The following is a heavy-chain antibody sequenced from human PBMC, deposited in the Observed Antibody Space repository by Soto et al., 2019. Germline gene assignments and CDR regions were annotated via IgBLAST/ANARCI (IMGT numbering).Heavy chain of an antibody. CDR1: GGSISSSSYY. V-gene: IGHV4-39*01. J-gene: IGHJ4*02. CDR2: IYYSGST. CDR3: ARHPGAFMIVVAYYFDY. D-gene: IGHD3-22*01. Sequence: KPSETLSLTCTVSGGSISSSSYYWGWIRQPPGKGLEWIGSIYYSGSTYYNPSLKSRVTISVDTSKNQFSLKLSSVTAADTAVYYCARHPGAFMIVVAYYFDYWGQGTLVTVSS.